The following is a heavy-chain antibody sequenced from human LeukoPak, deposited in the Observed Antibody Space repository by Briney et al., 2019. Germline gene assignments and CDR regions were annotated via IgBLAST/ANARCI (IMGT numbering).Heavy chain of an antibody. D-gene: IGHD6-13*01. CDR2: ISYDGSNK. CDR3: AKEGIAAAGRLYYYMDV. Sequence: PGGSLRLSCAASGFTFSSYGMHWVRQAPGKGLEWVAVISYDGSNKYYADSVKGRFTISRDNSKNTLYLQMNSLRAEDTAVYYCAKEGIAAAGRLYYYMDVWGKGTTVTVSS. V-gene: IGHV3-30*18. J-gene: IGHJ6*03. CDR1: GFTFSSYG.